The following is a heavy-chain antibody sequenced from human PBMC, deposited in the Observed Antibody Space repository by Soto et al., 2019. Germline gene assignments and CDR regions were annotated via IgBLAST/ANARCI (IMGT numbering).Heavy chain of an antibody. V-gene: IGHV4-39*07. D-gene: IGHD3-16*02. J-gene: IGHJ6*02. Sequence: PSETLSLTCTVSGGSLSSSSYYWGWIRQPPGKGLEWIGSIYYSGSTYYNPSLKSRVTISVDTSKNQFSLKLSSVTAADTAVYYCARDSAIHYDYVSGSYRYTGKYGMDVWGQGTTVTVSS. CDR1: GGSLSSSSYY. CDR3: ARDSAIHYDYVSGSYRYTGKYGMDV. CDR2: IYYSGST.